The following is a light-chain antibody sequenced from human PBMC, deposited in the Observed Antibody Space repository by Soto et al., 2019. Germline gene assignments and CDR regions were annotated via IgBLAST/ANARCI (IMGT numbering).Light chain of an antibody. CDR3: QSYDSSLSGSV. CDR2: GNI. V-gene: IGLV1-40*01. J-gene: IGLJ2*01. CDR1: SYNSGAGYD. Sequence: QSVLTQAPSVSGAPGQRVTISCIGSSYNSGAGYDVHWYQQLPGTAPKLLIYGNINRPSGVPDRFSGSKSGTSASLAITGLQAEDEADYYCQSYDSSLSGSVSGGGTKLTVL.